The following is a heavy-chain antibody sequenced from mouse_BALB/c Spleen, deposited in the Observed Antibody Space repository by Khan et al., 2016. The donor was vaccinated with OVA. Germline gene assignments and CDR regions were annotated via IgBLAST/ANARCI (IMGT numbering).Heavy chain of an antibody. V-gene: IGHV2-9*02. CDR2: IWTGGST. D-gene: IGHD2-1*01. J-gene: IGHJ1*01. Sequence: VQLQESGPGLVAPSQSLSITCTVSGFSLNSYGVHWVRQPPGKGLEWLGVIWTGGSTNYNSALMSRLSISKDNSKSQVFLKMNSLQTDDTAMYYCARYYGNYGWYFDVWGAGTTVTVSS. CDR1: GFSLNSYG. CDR3: ARYYGNYGWYFDV.